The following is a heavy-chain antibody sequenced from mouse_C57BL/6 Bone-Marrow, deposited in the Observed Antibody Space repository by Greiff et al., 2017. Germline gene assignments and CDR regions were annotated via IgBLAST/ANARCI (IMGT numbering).Heavy chain of an antibody. Sequence: VQLQQSGAELVKPGASVKISCKASGYAFSSYWLNWVKQRPGKGLEWIGQIYPGDGDTNYNGKFKGKATLTADKSSSTAYMQLSSLTSEDSAVDFCARHYGSPYAMDYWGQGTSVTVSS. V-gene: IGHV1-80*01. CDR2: IYPGDGDT. CDR3: ARHYGSPYAMDY. CDR1: GYAFSSYW. J-gene: IGHJ4*01. D-gene: IGHD1-1*01.